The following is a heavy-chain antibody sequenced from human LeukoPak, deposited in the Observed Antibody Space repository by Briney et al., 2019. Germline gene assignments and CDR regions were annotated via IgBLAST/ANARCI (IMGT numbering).Heavy chain of an antibody. CDR2: IEEDGSEK. Sequence: GGSLRLSCAASGFTFSSSWMKWVRQAPGKGLESVAVIEEDGSEKYYVDSVKGRFAISRDNAKNSLYLQMNNVRAEDTAVYFCAANTQSGYWGQGALVTVSS. V-gene: IGHV3-7*05. CDR3: AANTQSGY. J-gene: IGHJ4*02. CDR1: GFTFSSSW. D-gene: IGHD3-16*01.